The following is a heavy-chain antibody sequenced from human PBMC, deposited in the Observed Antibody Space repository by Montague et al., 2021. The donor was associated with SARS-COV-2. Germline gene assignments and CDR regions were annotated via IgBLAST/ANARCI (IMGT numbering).Heavy chain of an antibody. CDR1: GASRSTKNYY. CDR3: ARLGITLGGVIVIRYYFDF. V-gene: IGHV4-39*01. CDR2: ISYSATS. Sequence: SETLSLTCTFSGASRSTKNYYWGWIRQPPGKGLEWIDSISYSATSYSNPSLKSRVTMSVDTSRSQLSLNLSSVTVADTAVYYCARLGITLGGVIVIRYYFDFWGQGTLVTVSS. J-gene: IGHJ4*02. D-gene: IGHD3-16*02.